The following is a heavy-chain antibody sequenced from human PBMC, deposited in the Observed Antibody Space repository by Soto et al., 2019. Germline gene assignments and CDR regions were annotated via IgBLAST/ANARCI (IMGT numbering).Heavy chain of an antibody. Sequence: PGGSLRLSCTASGFTFGDYAMSWFRQAPGKGLEWVGFIRSKAYGGTTEYAASVKGRFTISRDDSKSIAYLQMNSLKTEDTAVYYCTREGYYYDSSGYYYFEDAFDIWGQGTMVTV. CDR1: GFTFGDYA. CDR2: IRSKAYGGTT. J-gene: IGHJ3*02. D-gene: IGHD3-22*01. V-gene: IGHV3-49*03. CDR3: TREGYYYDSSGYYYFEDAFDI.